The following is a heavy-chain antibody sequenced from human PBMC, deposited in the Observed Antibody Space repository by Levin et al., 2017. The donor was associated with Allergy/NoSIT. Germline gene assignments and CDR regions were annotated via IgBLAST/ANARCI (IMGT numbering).Heavy chain of an antibody. V-gene: IGHV1-69*04. CDR3: AREDRYYDSSGYYY. CDR1: GGTFSSYT. J-gene: IGHJ4*02. CDR2: IIPILGIA. Sequence: PGESLKISCKASGGTFSSYTISWVRQAPGQGLEWMGRIIPILGIANYAQKFQGRVTITADKSTSTAYMELSSLRSEDTAVYYCAREDRYYDSSGYYYWGQGTLVTVSS. D-gene: IGHD3-22*01.